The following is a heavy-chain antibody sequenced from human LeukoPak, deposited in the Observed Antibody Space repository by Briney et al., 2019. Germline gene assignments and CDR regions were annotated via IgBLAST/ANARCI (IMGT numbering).Heavy chain of an antibody. CDR1: GFPFSAYA. Sequence: GGSLRLSCAASGFPFSAYAMSWVRQAPGKGREWVSGIRGSGDSTYYAESVKGRFTIYRDNSKNTLYLQMNSLRAEDTALYYCAKDLSSGTGRGFDYWGQGTLVTVSS. CDR2: IRGSGDST. CDR3: AKDLSSGTGRGFDY. D-gene: IGHD3/OR15-3a*01. V-gene: IGHV3-23*01. J-gene: IGHJ4*02.